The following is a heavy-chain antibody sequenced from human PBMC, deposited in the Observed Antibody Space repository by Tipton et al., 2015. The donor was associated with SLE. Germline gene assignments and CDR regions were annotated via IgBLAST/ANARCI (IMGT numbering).Heavy chain of an antibody. CDR2: ISYGNT. J-gene: IGHJ4*02. CDR1: NGSISSYY. Sequence: TLSLTCTVSNGSISSYYWSWIRQPPGKGLEWLGYISYGNTKYNPSLRSRPTISVDTSKNQFSLRLSSVTAADTAVYSCARSTTTMNLPRFDFWGLGTLVTVSS. CDR3: ARSTTTMNLPRFDF. V-gene: IGHV4-59*07. D-gene: IGHD4-17*01.